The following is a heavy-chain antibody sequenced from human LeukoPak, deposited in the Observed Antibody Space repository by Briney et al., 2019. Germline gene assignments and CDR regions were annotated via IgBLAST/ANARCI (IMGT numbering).Heavy chain of an antibody. D-gene: IGHD3-10*01. CDR1: GFTFSSYG. CDR2: ISYDGSNK. J-gene: IGHJ4*02. CDR3: AKDPNYYGSGSYYRSLLDY. V-gene: IGHV3-30*18. Sequence: PGGSLRLSCAASGFTFSSYGMHWVRQAPGKGLEWVAVISYDGSNKYYTDSVKGRFTISRDNSKNTLYLQMNSLRVEDTAVYYCAKDPNYYGSGSYYRSLLDYWGQGTLVTVSS.